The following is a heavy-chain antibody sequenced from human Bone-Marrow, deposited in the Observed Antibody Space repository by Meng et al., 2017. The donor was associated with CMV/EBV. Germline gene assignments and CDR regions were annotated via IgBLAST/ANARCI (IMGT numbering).Heavy chain of an antibody. CDR3: ARSIVGATRLFDY. D-gene: IGHD1-26*01. Sequence: GESLKISCAASGFTFSSYSMNWVRQAPGKGLEWVSSISSSSSYIYYADSVKGRFTISRDNAKNSLYLQMNSLRAEDTAVYYCARSIVGATRLFDYWGQGTLVTVSS. J-gene: IGHJ4*02. CDR1: GFTFSSYS. CDR2: ISSSSSYI. V-gene: IGHV3-21*01.